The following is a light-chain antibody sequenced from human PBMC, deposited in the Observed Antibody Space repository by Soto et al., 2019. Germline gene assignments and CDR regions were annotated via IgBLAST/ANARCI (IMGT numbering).Light chain of an antibody. V-gene: IGKV3-20*01. J-gene: IGKJ3*01. CDR1: QSVSNNY. CDR2: GAS. CDR3: QQYGISPFT. Sequence: EIVLTQSPGTLSLSPGERATLSCRASQSVSNNYLAWYQQKPGQAPRLLISGASNRATGIPDRFSGSGSGTDFTLPISRLEPEDFAVYYCQQYGISPFTFGPGTKVDLK.